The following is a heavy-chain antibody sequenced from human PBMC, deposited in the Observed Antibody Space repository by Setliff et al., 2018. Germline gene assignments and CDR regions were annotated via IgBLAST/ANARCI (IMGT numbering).Heavy chain of an antibody. CDR1: GYTFTSYD. D-gene: IGHD3-10*01. CDR2: ISAYNGNT. Sequence: ASVKVSCKASGYTFTSYDISWVRQAPGQGLEWMGWISAYNGNTNYAQKLQGRVTMTTGTSTSTAYMELRSLRSDDTAVYYCARFRRGVAPGWFDPWGQGTLVTVSS. V-gene: IGHV1-18*01. CDR3: ARFRRGVAPGWFDP. J-gene: IGHJ5*02.